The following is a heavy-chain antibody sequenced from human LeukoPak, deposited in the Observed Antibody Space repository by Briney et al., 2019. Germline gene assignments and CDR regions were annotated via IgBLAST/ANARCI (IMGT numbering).Heavy chain of an antibody. CDR2: ISGSGGST. J-gene: IGHJ4*02. D-gene: IGHD3-22*01. V-gene: IGHV3-23*01. Sequence: PGGSLRLSCAASGFSFSSYAMSWVRQAPGTGLGLVSAISGSGGSTYYADSVKGRFTISRDNSKNTLYLQMNSLRAEDTAVYYCAKSPYSYDSSGYSPFDYWGQGTLVTVSS. CDR1: GFSFSSYA. CDR3: AKSPYSYDSSGYSPFDY.